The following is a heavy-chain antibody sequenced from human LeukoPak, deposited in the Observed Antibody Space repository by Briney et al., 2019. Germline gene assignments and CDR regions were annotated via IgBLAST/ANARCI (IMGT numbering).Heavy chain of an antibody. Sequence: PGGSLRLSCAASGFTFSSYSMNWVRQAPGKGLEWVSSISSSSSYIYYADSVKGRFTISRDNAKNSLYLQMNSLRAEDTAVYYCASGYCSSTSRQYSAFDIWGQGTMVTVSS. J-gene: IGHJ3*02. V-gene: IGHV3-21*01. D-gene: IGHD2-2*03. CDR3: ASGYCSSTSRQYSAFDI. CDR1: GFTFSSYS. CDR2: ISSSSSYI.